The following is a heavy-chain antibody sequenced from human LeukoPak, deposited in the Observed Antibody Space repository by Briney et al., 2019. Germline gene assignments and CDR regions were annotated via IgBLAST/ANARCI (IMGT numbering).Heavy chain of an antibody. CDR2: IYYSGST. Sequence: PSETLSLTCTVSGGSISSGGYYWSWIRQHPGKGLERLGYIYYSGSTYYNPSLQSRVTISVDTSKNQFSLKLSSVTAADTAVYYCARDGYCSSTSYCYGMDVWGKGTTVTVSS. J-gene: IGHJ6*04. D-gene: IGHD2-2*03. CDR1: GGSISSGGYY. V-gene: IGHV4-31*03. CDR3: ARDGYCSSTSYCYGMDV.